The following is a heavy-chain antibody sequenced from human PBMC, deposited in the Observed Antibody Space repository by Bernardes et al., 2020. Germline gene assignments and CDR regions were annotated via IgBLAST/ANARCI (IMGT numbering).Heavy chain of an antibody. Sequence: TLSLTCTVSGGSISSSSYYWGWIRQPPGKGLEWIGSIYYSGSTYYNPSLKSRVTISVDTSKNQFSLKLSSVTAADTAVYYCARQVTKFGYDWFDPWGQGTLVTVSS. J-gene: IGHJ5*02. CDR3: ARQVTKFGYDWFDP. CDR1: GGSISSSSYY. CDR2: IYYSGST. D-gene: IGHD3-10*02. V-gene: IGHV4-39*01.